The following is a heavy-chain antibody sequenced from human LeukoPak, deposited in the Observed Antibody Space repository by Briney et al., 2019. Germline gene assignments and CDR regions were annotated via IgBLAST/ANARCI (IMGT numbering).Heavy chain of an antibody. CDR2: IYTSGST. J-gene: IGHJ2*01. Sequence: SETLSLTCTVSGGSISSYYWSWIRQPPGKGLEWIGYIYTSGSTNYNPSLKSRVTISVDTSKNQFSLELSSVTAADTAVYYCARRSYSSGWYWYFDLWGRGTLVTVSS. CDR3: ARRSYSSGWYWYFDL. CDR1: GGSISSYY. D-gene: IGHD6-19*01. V-gene: IGHV4-4*09.